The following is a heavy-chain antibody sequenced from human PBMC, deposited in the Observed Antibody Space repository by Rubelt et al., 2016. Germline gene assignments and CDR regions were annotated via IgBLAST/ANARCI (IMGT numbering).Heavy chain of an antibody. J-gene: IGHJ4*02. CDR3: ARRLMPSYYFAY. CDR2: IYYSGST. CDR1: GGSISWSSYY. D-gene: IGHD2-2*01. Sequence: QLQLQESGPGLVKPSETLSLTCTVSGGSISWSSYYWGWIRLPPGKGLEWIGTIYYSGSTYHNPSLKSRVTISVDTSKNQCSLKRSSVTAADTALYYWARRLMPSYYFAYWGQGMLVTVSS. V-gene: IGHV4-39*01.